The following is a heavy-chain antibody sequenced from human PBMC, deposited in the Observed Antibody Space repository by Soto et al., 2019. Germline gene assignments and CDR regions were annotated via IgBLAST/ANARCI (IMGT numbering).Heavy chain of an antibody. Sequence: PGGSLRLSCEASGFTFSDYYMSWIRQAPGKGLEWVSYISSSGSTKYYADSVKGRFTISRDNAKDSLYLQMNSLRAEDTAVYYCARDYSSSRYYGMDVWGQGTTVTVSS. CDR1: GFTFSDYY. D-gene: IGHD6-6*01. CDR3: ARDYSSSRYYGMDV. CDR2: ISSSGSTK. V-gene: IGHV3-11*01. J-gene: IGHJ6*02.